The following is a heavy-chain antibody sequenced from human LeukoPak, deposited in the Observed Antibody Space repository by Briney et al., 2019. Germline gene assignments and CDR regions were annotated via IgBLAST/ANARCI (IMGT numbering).Heavy chain of an antibody. CDR3: ARGPNPPLPAFSIASDY. D-gene: IGHD6-6*01. V-gene: IGHV3-64*01. J-gene: IGHJ4*02. CDR2: ISSNGGST. Sequence: GGSLRLSCAASGFTFSSYAMHWVRQAPGKGLEYVSAISSNGGSTYYANSVKGRFTISRDNSKNTLYLQMGSLRAEDMAVYYCARGPNPPLPAFSIASDYWGQGTLVTVSS. CDR1: GFTFSSYA.